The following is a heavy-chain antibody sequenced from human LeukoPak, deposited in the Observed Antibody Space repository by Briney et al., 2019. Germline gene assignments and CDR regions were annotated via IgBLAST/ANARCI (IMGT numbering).Heavy chain of an antibody. D-gene: IGHD4-17*01. CDR2: IYYSGST. V-gene: IGHV4-59*01. CDR1: GGSISSYY. J-gene: IGHJ5*02. CDR3: ARLTVTTQPFDP. Sequence: PSETLSLTCTVSGGSISSYYWSWIRQPPGKGLEWIGYIYYSGSTNYNPSLKSRVTISVDTSKNQFSLKLSSVTAADTAVYYCARLTVTTQPFDPWGQGTLVTVSS.